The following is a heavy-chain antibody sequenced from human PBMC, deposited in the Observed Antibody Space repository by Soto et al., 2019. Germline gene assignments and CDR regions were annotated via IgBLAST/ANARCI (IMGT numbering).Heavy chain of an antibody. V-gene: IGHV1-3*01. J-gene: IGHJ6*02. Sequence: QVQLVQSGAEVKKPGASVKASCKASGYTFTSYAMHWVRQAPGQRLEWMGWINAGNGNTKYSQKFQGRVTITRDTSASTAYMELSSLRSEDTAVYYCARDQAARLYYYYGMDVWGQGTTVTVSS. D-gene: IGHD6-6*01. CDR3: ARDQAARLYYYYGMDV. CDR2: INAGNGNT. CDR1: GYTFTSYA.